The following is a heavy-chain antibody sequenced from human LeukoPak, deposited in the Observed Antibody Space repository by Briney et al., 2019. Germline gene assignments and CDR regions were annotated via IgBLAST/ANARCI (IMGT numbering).Heavy chain of an antibody. V-gene: IGHV4-59*01. Sequence: SETLSLTCSVSAGSLSTYYWSWIRQPPGKGLEWIGYISYSGTTNYNPSLKSRVTLSVDTSKNQFSLKLSSVTAADTAVYYCARFMVRGATDDAFDIWGQGTMVTVSS. CDR2: ISYSGTT. CDR3: ARFMVRGATDDAFDI. D-gene: IGHD3-10*01. CDR1: AGSLSTYY. J-gene: IGHJ3*02.